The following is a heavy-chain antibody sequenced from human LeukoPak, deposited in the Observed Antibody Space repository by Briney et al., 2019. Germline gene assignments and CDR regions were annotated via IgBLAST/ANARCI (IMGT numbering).Heavy chain of an antibody. V-gene: IGHV3-64*04. CDR1: EFTFSSYS. CDR3: ARIGYSYGYECGGDCYSGYFDY. J-gene: IGHJ4*02. Sequence: PGGSLRLSCAASEFTFSSYSMHWLRQAPGKGLEYVASISNNGGSTYYADSVKGRFTISRDNAKNSLYLQMNSLRAEDTAVYYCARIGYSYGYECGGDCYSGYFDYWGQGTLVTVSS. D-gene: IGHD2-21*02. CDR2: ISNNGGST.